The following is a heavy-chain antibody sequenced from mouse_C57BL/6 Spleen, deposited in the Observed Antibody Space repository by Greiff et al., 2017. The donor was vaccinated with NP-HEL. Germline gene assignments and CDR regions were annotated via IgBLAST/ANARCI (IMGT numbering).Heavy chain of an antibody. Sequence: VQLQQPGAELVKPGASVKLSCKASGYTFTSYWMQWVKQRPGQGLEWIGEIDPSDSYTNYNQKFKGKATLTVDTSPSTAYMQLSSLTSEDSAVYYCARRRNYAMDYWGQGTSVTVSS. CDR3: ARRRNYAMDY. J-gene: IGHJ4*01. CDR1: GYTFTSYW. CDR2: IDPSDSYT. V-gene: IGHV1-50*01.